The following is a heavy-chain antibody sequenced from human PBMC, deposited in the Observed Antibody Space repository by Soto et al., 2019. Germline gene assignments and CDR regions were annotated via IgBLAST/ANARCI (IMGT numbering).Heavy chain of an antibody. Sequence: SETLSLTCTVSGGSISSSSYYWGWIRQPPGKGLEWIGSIYYSGSTYYNPSLKSRVTISVDTSKNQFSLKLSSVTAADTAVYYCARRVVITPYYFDYWGQGTLVTSPQ. CDR3: ARRVVITPYYFDY. CDR1: GGSISSSSYY. V-gene: IGHV4-39*01. J-gene: IGHJ4*02. CDR2: IYYSGST. D-gene: IGHD3-22*01.